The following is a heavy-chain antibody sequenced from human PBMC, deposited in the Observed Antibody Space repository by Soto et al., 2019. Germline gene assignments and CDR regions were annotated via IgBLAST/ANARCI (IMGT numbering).Heavy chain of an antibody. Sequence: PGGSLRLSCAASGFTFSSYGMHWVRQAPGKGLEWVAVISYDGSNKYYADSVKGRFTISRDNSKNTLYLQMNSLRAEDTAVYYCAKEYSSGYYYATRFGGAFDIWGQGTMVTVSS. CDR3: AKEYSSGYYYATRFGGAFDI. CDR1: GFTFSSYG. J-gene: IGHJ3*02. V-gene: IGHV3-30*18. D-gene: IGHD3-22*01. CDR2: ISYDGSNK.